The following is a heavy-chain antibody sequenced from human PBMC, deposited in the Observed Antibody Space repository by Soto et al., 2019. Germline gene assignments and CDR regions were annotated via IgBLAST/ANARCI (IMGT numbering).Heavy chain of an antibody. CDR3: ARHLGNNIVATIEYYFDY. CDR2: IYYSGST. Sequence: QVQLQESGPGLVKPSETLSLTCTVSGGSISSYYWSWIRQPPGKGLEWIGYIYYSGSTNYNPSLKSRVTISVDTSKNQFSLKLSSVTAADTAVYYCARHLGNNIVATIEYYFDYWGQGTLVTVSS. V-gene: IGHV4-59*08. CDR1: GGSISSYY. J-gene: IGHJ4*02. D-gene: IGHD5-12*01.